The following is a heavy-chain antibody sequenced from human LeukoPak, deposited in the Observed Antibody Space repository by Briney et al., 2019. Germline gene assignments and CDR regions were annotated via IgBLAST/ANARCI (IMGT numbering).Heavy chain of an antibody. D-gene: IGHD6-13*01. CDR1: GFTFSSYE. V-gene: IGHV3-48*03. J-gene: IGHJ4*02. Sequence: GGFLRLSCAASGFTFSSYEMNWVRQAPGKGLEWVSYISSSGSTIYYADSVKGRFTISRDNAKNSLYLQMNSLRAEDTAVYYCASIAAAGTFDYWGQGTLVTVSS. CDR2: ISSSGSTI. CDR3: ASIAAAGTFDY.